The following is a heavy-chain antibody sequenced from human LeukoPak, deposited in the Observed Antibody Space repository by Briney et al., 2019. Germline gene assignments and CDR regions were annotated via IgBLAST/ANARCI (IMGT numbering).Heavy chain of an antibody. D-gene: IGHD4-17*01. J-gene: IGHJ4*02. V-gene: IGHV3-30-3*01. Sequence: GRSLRLSCAASGVTFSIYAMHWVRQAPGTGLEWVTAISKNGGNKYYADSVKGRFTISRDNSKNTLYLQMNSLRAEDTAVYYCASDYGDPDAADYWGQGTLVTVSS. CDR2: ISKNGGNK. CDR3: ASDYGDPDAADY. CDR1: GVTFSIYA.